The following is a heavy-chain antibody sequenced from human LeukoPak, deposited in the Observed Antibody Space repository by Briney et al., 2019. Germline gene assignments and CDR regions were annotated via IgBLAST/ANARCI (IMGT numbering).Heavy chain of an antibody. D-gene: IGHD1-20*01. V-gene: IGHV4-34*01. CDR2: INHNEFT. Sequence: SGPLALPCAVFGGSFTTYYWSWIRQPPGKGLEGIGEINHNEFTNYNPALKHRVTITIATSKKQSSLRLTSVTVAVSGVYFCARHDADDNSARILPFDFWGQGTLVTVSS. CDR3: ARHDADDNSARILPFDF. J-gene: IGHJ4*02. CDR1: GGSFTTYY.